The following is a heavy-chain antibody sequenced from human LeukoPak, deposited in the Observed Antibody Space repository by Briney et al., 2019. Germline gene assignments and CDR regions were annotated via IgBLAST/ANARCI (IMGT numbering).Heavy chain of an antibody. Sequence: ASVKVSCKASGGTFSSYAISWVRQAPGQGLEWMGGFDPEDGETIYAQKFQGRVTMTEDTSTDTAYMELSSLRSEDTAVYYCATGAAGYYYDSSGSFDYWGQETLVTVSS. D-gene: IGHD3-22*01. CDR2: FDPEDGET. J-gene: IGHJ4*02. CDR3: ATGAAGYYYDSSGSFDY. V-gene: IGHV1-24*01. CDR1: GGTFSSYA.